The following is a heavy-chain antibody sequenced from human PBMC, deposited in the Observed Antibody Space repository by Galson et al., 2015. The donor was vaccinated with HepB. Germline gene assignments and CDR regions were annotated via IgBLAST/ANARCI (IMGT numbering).Heavy chain of an antibody. CDR3: ARLPGTTVVNGRYFDL. V-gene: IGHV1-2*02. D-gene: IGHD4-23*01. CDR2: INPNSDGT. CDR1: GYTFTGYY. J-gene: IGHJ2*01. Sequence: SVKVSCKASGYTFTGYYMHWVRQAPGQGLEWMGWINPNSDGTNYAQKFQGRVTMTRDTSISTAYMELSRLRSDDTAVYYCARLPGTTVVNGRYFDLWGRGTLVTVSS.